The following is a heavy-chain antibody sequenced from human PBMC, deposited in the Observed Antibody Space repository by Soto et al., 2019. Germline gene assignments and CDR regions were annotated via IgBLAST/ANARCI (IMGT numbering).Heavy chain of an antibody. CDR1: GGSFSGYQ. D-gene: IGHD3-10*01. CDR3: ARGLILWFGELSRPGGYYYYMDV. Sequence: QVQLQQWGAGLLKPSETLSLTCAVYGGSFSGYQWSWSRQTPGKGLEWIGAINDSGNINYNPSLKSLFTIFLDTPKKQISLKLSSVTAAATAVYYCARGLILWFGELSRPGGYYYYMDVWGKGTAVIVSS. V-gene: IGHV4-34*01. J-gene: IGHJ6*03. CDR2: INDSGNI.